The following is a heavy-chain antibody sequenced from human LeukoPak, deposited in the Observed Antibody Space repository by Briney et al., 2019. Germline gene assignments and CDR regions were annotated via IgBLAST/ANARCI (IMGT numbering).Heavy chain of an antibody. Sequence: SETLSLTCTVSGDSITNNHWSWIRHFPGKGLEWIGYIPYTGSTNYNPPLKSRLTISVDTSKNHFSLTLTSVTAADTALYYCARHIYPDGSPFDSWGQGTLVSVTS. CDR1: GDSITNNH. V-gene: IGHV4-59*08. D-gene: IGHD3-10*01. CDR2: IPYTGST. J-gene: IGHJ4*02. CDR3: ARHIYPDGSPFDS.